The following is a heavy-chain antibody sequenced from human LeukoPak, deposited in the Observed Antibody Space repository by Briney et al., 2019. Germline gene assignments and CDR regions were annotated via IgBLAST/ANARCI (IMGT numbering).Heavy chain of an antibody. J-gene: IGHJ4*02. CDR3: ARSVGGVATILYFDY. D-gene: IGHD5-24*01. CDR2: IIPIFGTA. V-gene: IGHV1-69*13. CDR1: GGTFSSYA. Sequence: SVKVSCKASGGTFSSYAISWVRQAPGQGLEWMGGIIPIFGTANYAQKFQGRVTITADESTSTAYMELSSLRAEDTAVYYCARSVGGVATILYFDYWGQGTLVTVSS.